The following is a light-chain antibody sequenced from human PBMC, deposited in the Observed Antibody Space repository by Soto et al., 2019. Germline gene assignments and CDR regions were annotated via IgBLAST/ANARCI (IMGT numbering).Light chain of an antibody. Sequence: QSALTQPASVSGSPGQSITISCTGTSSDVGGYNYVSWYQHHPGKAPKLMIHEVSNRPSGVSNRFSGSKSGNTASLTISGLQAEDEADYYCTSYTTSHTLPVLFGGGTKLTVL. J-gene: IGLJ2*01. CDR2: EVS. V-gene: IGLV2-14*01. CDR3: TSYTTSHTLPVL. CDR1: SSDVGGYNY.